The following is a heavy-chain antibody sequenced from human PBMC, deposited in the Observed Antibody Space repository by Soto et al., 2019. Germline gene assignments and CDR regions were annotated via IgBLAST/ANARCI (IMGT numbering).Heavy chain of an antibody. CDR1: GGSVSSDGYY. Sequence: SETLSLTCTVSGGSVSSDGYYWSWIRQPPGKGLEWIGYTNYSGSTKYSPSLNSRFTMSADTSKNQFSLRVNSVTAADTAVYYCARWSWKYQLIWFDPWGQGILVTVSS. V-gene: IGHV4-61*08. J-gene: IGHJ5*02. CDR2: TNYSGST. CDR3: ARWSWKYQLIWFDP. D-gene: IGHD3-10*01.